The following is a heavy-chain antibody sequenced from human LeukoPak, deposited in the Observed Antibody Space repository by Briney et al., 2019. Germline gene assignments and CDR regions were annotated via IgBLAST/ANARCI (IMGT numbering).Heavy chain of an antibody. Sequence: PGGSLRLSCAASGFTFSGSGMHWVRQAPGKGLEWVAFIRSDGYNKYYADSVKGRFTISRDNSKNTLYLQMNSLKPEDTAVYYCAKQMAVDYFDYWGQGTLVTVSS. V-gene: IGHV3-30*02. CDR3: AKQMAVDYFDY. CDR2: IRSDGYNK. CDR1: GFTFSGSG. D-gene: IGHD5-24*01. J-gene: IGHJ4*02.